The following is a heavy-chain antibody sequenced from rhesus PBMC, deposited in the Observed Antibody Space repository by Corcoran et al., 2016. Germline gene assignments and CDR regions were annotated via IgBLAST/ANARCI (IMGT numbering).Heavy chain of an antibody. V-gene: IGHV1-200*01. Sequence: QVQLVQSGAEVKKPGTSVTLSCNASGYTFTSSYINWVRQAPGQVLEWMGWINPSNGNTGYAQKVQGRGTMTRDTSTNTAYMELNSLRSEDTAVYDCARGYFNFWTGYYFDVWGPGVLVTVSS. J-gene: IGHJ5-1*01. CDR2: INPSNGNT. CDR1: GYTFTSSY. D-gene: IGHD3-3*01. CDR3: ARGYFNFWTGYYFDV.